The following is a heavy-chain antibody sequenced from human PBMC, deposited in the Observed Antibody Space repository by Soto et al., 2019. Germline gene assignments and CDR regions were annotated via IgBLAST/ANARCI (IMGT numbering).Heavy chain of an antibody. CDR3: AREVGRTYYDFWSGYSGVGYHYGMDV. Sequence: GGSLRLSCAASGFTFSSYGMHWVRQAPGKGLEWVAVIWYDGSNKYYADSVKGRFTISRDNSKNTLYLQMNSLRAEDTAVYYCAREVGRTYYDFWSGYSGVGYHYGMDVWGQGTTVTVSS. CDR2: IWYDGSNK. J-gene: IGHJ6*02. D-gene: IGHD3-3*01. CDR1: GFTFSSYG. V-gene: IGHV3-33*01.